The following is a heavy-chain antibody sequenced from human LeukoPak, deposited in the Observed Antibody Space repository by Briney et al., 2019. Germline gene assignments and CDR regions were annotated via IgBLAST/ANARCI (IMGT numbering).Heavy chain of an antibody. V-gene: IGHV4-61*02. J-gene: IGHJ6*04. CDR2: IYTSGST. CDR3: ARGSDYDFWSGYYIMEDV. Sequence: SETLSLTCTVSGGSISSGSYYWSWIRQPAGKGLEWIGRIYTSGSTNYNPSLKSRVTISVDTSKNQFSLKLSSVTAADTAVYYCARGSDYDFWSGYYIMEDVWGKGTTVTVSS. D-gene: IGHD3-3*01. CDR1: GGSISSGSYY.